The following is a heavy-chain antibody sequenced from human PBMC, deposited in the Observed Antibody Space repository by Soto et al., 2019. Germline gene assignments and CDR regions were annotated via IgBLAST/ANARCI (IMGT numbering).Heavy chain of an antibody. CDR1: GFTFSSYW. Sequence: EVQLVESGGGLVQPGGSLRLSCAASGFTFSSYWMHWVRQAPGKGLVWVSRINSDGSSTSCADSVKGRFTISRDNAKNTLYLQMNSLRAEDTAVYYCAYSSGWSGWFDPWGQGTLVTVSS. CDR3: AYSSGWSGWFDP. CDR2: INSDGSST. J-gene: IGHJ5*02. V-gene: IGHV3-74*01. D-gene: IGHD6-19*01.